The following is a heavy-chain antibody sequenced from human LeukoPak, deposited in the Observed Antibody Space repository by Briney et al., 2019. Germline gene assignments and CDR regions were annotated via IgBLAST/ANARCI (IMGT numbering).Heavy chain of an antibody. CDR3: ARRGGSSSRRSPIDY. J-gene: IGHJ4*02. CDR2: IKQDGSQR. CDR1: GFTFSDYW. D-gene: IGHD6-6*01. Sequence: PGGSLRLSCTASGFTFSDYWMTWVRQAPGKGPEWVAIIKQDGSQRYYVDSVRGRFTISRDNAKNSLFLQMNGLRAEDTAVYYCARRGGSSSRRSPIDYWGQGTLVTVSS. V-gene: IGHV3-7*01.